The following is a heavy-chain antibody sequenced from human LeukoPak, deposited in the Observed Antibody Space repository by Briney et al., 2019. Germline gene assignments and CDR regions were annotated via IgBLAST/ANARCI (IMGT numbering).Heavy chain of an antibody. CDR2: INPSGGST. CDR1: GYTFTSHY. V-gene: IGHV1-46*01. Sequence: ASVKVSCKASGYTFTSHYMHWVRQAPGQGLEWMGIINPSGGSTSYAQKFQGRVTMTRDTSTSTVYMELSSLRSEDTAVYYCARESVATLTFDYWGQGTLVTVSS. J-gene: IGHJ4*02. D-gene: IGHD5-12*01. CDR3: ARESVATLTFDY.